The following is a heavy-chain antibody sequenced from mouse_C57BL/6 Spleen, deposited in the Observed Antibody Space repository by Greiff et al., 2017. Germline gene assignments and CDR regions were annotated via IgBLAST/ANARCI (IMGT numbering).Heavy chain of an antibody. Sequence: EVQLQQSGAELVRPGASVKLSCTASGFNIKDDYMHWVKQRPEQGLEWIGWIDPENGDTEYASKFQGKATITADTSSNTAYLQLSSLTSEDTAVYYCTTRGVYYYGSRFWGQGTTLTVSS. CDR2: IDPENGDT. CDR3: TTRGVYYYGSRF. J-gene: IGHJ2*01. D-gene: IGHD1-1*01. V-gene: IGHV14-4*01. CDR1: GFNIKDDY.